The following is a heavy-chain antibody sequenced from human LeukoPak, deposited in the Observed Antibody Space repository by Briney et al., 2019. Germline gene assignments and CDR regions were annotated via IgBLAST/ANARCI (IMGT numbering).Heavy chain of an antibody. V-gene: IGHV3-15*01. J-gene: IGHJ4*02. Sequence: GGSLRLSCAASGFTFSNAWMSWVRQAPRKGPEWVGRIKTKSNGGTADYAAPVKGRFTISRDDSKNTLYLQVNSLKIEDTGVYYCTTDGEFFDYWGQGTLVTVSS. CDR1: GFTFSNAW. CDR2: IKTKSNGGTA. CDR3: TTDGEFFDY.